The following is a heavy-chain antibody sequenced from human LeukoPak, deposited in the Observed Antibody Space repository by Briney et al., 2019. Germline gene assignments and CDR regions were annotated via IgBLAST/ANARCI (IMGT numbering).Heavy chain of an antibody. CDR1: GGSISSYY. D-gene: IGHD2-2*02. V-gene: IGHV4-59*01. CDR3: ARERREGAQLLYFYYYYYYMDV. Sequence: SETLSLTCTVSGGSISSYYWSWIRQPPGKGLEWIGYIYYSGSTNYNPSLKSRVTISVDTSKNQFSLKLSSVTAADTAVYYCARERREGAQLLYFYYYYYYMDVWGKGTTVTVSS. J-gene: IGHJ6*03. CDR2: IYYSGST.